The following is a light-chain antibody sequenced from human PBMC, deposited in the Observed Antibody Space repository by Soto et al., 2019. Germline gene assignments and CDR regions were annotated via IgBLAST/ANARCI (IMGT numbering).Light chain of an antibody. J-gene: IGKJ5*01. CDR3: QQYGSSPT. CDR2: GAS. Sequence: ALTQSPGTLSLSSGERSTLSCRASQSLSSIYLAWYQQKPGQAPRLLMYGASNRATGIPDRFSGSGSGTDFTLTISRLEPEDFAVYYCQQYGSSPTFGQGTRLEIK. V-gene: IGKV3-20*01. CDR1: QSLSSIY.